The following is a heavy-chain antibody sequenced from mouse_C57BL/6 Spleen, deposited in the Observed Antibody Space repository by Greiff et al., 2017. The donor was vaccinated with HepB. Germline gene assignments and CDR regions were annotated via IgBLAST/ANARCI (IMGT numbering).Heavy chain of an antibody. Sequence: VQLQQPGAELVKPGASVKMSCKASGYTFTSYWITWVKQRPGQGLEWIGDIYPGSGSTNYNEKFKSKATLTVDTSSSTAYMQLSSLTSEDSAVYYCARSLITTVVEGFAYWGQGTLVTVSA. CDR1: GYTFTSYW. J-gene: IGHJ3*01. CDR2: IYPGSGST. V-gene: IGHV1-55*01. CDR3: ARSLITTVVEGFAY. D-gene: IGHD1-1*01.